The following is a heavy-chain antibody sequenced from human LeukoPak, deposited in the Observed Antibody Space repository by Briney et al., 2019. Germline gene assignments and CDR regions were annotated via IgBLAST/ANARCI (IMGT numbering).Heavy chain of an antibody. V-gene: IGHV3-23*01. CDR2: ISGSGGIT. D-gene: IGHD6-13*01. CDR1: RFTFSNYA. Sequence: GGSLRLSCAASRFTFSNYAMSWVRQAPGKGLEWVSAISGSGGITYYADSVKGRFTISRDNSKNPLYLRMNSLRVEDTAVYYCAKEGYSSSWNADFDYWGQGTLVIVSS. J-gene: IGHJ4*02. CDR3: AKEGYSSSWNADFDY.